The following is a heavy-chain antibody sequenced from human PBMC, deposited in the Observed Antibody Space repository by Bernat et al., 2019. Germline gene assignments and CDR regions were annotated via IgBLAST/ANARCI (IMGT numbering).Heavy chain of an antibody. V-gene: IGHV3-15*01. CDR1: GFTFSNAW. Sequence: EVLLVESGGGLVRPGGSLRLSCAASGFTFSNAWMSWVRQAPGKGREWGGRIKSKTDGGTTDYAAPVKDRFTISRDESENTLYLQMNSLKTEDTAVYYCTTLKTPWGYWGQGTLLTVSS. CDR3: TTLKTPWGY. CDR2: IKSKTDGGTT. D-gene: IGHD1-26*01. J-gene: IGHJ4*02.